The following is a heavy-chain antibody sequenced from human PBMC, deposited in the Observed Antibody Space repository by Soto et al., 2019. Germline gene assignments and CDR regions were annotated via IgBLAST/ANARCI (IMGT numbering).Heavy chain of an antibody. CDR1: GYTFTGHY. Sequence: ASVKVSCKXSGYTFTGHYMHWVRQAPGQGLEWMGWINPNSGGTNYAQKFQGWVTMTRDTSISTAYMELSRLRSDDTAVYYCARGGAVSSSAVGFDYWGQGTLVTVSS. CDR2: INPNSGGT. D-gene: IGHD6-6*01. V-gene: IGHV1-2*04. CDR3: ARGGAVSSSAVGFDY. J-gene: IGHJ4*02.